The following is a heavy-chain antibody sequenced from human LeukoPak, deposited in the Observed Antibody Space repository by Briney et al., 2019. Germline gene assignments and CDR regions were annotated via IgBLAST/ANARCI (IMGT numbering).Heavy chain of an antibody. Sequence: GRSLRLSCAASGFTFSSYGMHWVRQAPGKGREGGAVIWYDGSNKYYAESVKGRFTISRDNSNNTLYLQMNSLRAEDTAVYYCGRDSAAAASVDYWGQGTLVTVSS. CDR3: GRDSAAAASVDY. CDR2: IWYDGSNK. V-gene: IGHV3-33*08. CDR1: GFTFSSYG. D-gene: IGHD6-13*01. J-gene: IGHJ4*02.